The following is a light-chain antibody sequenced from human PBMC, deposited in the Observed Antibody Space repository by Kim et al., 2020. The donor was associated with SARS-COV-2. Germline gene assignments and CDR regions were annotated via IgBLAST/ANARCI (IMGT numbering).Light chain of an antibody. CDR1: QSVSSN. J-gene: IGKJ1*01. V-gene: IGKV3-15*01. CDR2: GAS. Sequence: SPGERATLSCRASQSVSSNLAWYQQKPGQAPRLLISGASTRATGIPARFSGSGSGTEFTLTISSLQSEDFAVYFCQQYNNWPPGTFGQGTKVEI. CDR3: QQYNNWPPGT.